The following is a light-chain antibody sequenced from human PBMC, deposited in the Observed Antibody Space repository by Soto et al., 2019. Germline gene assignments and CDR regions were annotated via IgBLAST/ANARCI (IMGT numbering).Light chain of an antibody. Sequence: QSVLTQPPSASGTPGQGVTISCSGSTSNIGSNYVYWYQQLPGTAPKLLIYRNNQRPSGVPDRFSGSKSGTSASLAISGLRSDDEADYYCSSYAGSNNFVFGTGTKLT. V-gene: IGLV1-47*01. CDR2: RNN. CDR1: TSNIGSNY. CDR3: SSYAGSNNFV. J-gene: IGLJ1*01.